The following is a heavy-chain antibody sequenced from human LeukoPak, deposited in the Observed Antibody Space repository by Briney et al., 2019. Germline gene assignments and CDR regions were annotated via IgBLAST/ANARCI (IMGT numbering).Heavy chain of an antibody. CDR1: GFTFSSYA. J-gene: IGHJ4*02. CDR3: AKLGSWYYFDY. Sequence: GGSLRLSSAASGFTFSSYAMSWVRQAPGKGLEWVSAISGSGGGTYYADSVKGRFTISRDNSKNTLYLQMNSLRAEDTAVYYCAKLGSWYYFDYWGQGTLVTVSS. CDR2: ISGSGGGT. V-gene: IGHV3-23*01. D-gene: IGHD6-13*01.